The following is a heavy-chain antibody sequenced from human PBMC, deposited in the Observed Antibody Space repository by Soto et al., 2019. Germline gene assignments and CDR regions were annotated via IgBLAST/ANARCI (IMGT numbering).Heavy chain of an antibody. CDR2: INHSGST. J-gene: IGHJ6*02. CDR1: GGAFRGYY. V-gene: IGHV4-34*01. Sequence: LETLSLTCAVYGGAFRGYYWSWIRQPPGKGLEWIGEINHSGSTNYNPSLKSRVTISVDTSKNQFSLKLSSVTAADTAVYYCARSVRSDYYYYGMDVWGQGTTVTVSS. CDR3: ARSVRSDYYYYGMDV.